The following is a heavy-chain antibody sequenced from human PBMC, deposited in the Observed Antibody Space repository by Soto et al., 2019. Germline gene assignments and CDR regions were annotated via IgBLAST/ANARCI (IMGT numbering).Heavy chain of an antibody. D-gene: IGHD1-26*01. V-gene: IGHV3-23*01. CDR1: GVTFSSDA. J-gene: IGHJ4*02. CDR2: ISGSGGST. CDR3: ARRGSGSYYDY. Sequence: EVQLLESGGGWVQPGGSLRLSCAASGVTFSSDAMRWVRQSPVQGLEWVPAISGSGGSTYSADSVKGRFTISRDNSKNTLNLQMNSLRAEDTAVYYCARRGSGSYYDYWGQGPLVNVSS.